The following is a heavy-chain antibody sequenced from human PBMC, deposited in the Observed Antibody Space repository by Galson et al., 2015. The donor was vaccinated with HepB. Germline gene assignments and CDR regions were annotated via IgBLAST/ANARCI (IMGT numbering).Heavy chain of an antibody. Sequence: SLRLSCAASGFTVSSNYMSWVRQAPGKGLEWVSVIYSGGSTYYADSVKGRFTISRDNSKNTLYLQMNSLRAEDTAVYYCARDFPSPRGAMGYFDYWGQGTLVTVSS. CDR2: IYSGGST. CDR3: ARDFPSPRGAMGYFDY. D-gene: IGHD3-16*01. J-gene: IGHJ4*02. V-gene: IGHV3-66*01. CDR1: GFTVSSNY.